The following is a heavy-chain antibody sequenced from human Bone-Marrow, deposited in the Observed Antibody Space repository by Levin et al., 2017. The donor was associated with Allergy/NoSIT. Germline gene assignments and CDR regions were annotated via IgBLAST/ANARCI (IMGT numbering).Heavy chain of an antibody. V-gene: IGHV5-51*01. CDR1: GYSFSSCW. D-gene: IGHD3-9*01. CDR2: IYPHDSDI. J-gene: IGHJ4*02. CDR3: ARQGYDILTGYYEYYFDY. Sequence: NAGGSLRLSCKGSGYSFSSCWIGWVRQMSGKGLEWMGIIYPHDSDIRYNPSFQGQVTISADKSISTAYLQWSSLKASDTAMYYCARQGYDILTGYYEYYFDYWGQGTLVAVSS.